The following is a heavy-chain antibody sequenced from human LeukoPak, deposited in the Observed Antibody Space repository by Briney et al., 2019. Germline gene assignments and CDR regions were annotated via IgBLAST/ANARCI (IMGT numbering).Heavy chain of an antibody. V-gene: IGHV1-8*01. Sequence: GASVKVSCKASGFTFTSYDINWVRQASGQGLEWMGWMNPNNGNTGYAQKFRGRVTMTRDTSISTAYMELRGLRSEDTAVYYCVRDGEGVAISVNYWFDPWGQGTLVTVSS. D-gene: IGHD3-10*01. CDR2: MNPNNGNT. CDR3: VRDGEGVAISVNYWFDP. CDR1: GFTFTSYD. J-gene: IGHJ5*02.